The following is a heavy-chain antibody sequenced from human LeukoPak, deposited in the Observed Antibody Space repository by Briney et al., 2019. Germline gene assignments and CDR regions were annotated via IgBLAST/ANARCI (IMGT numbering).Heavy chain of an antibody. CDR2: INHSGST. CDR1: GGSFSGYY. CDR3: ARVVVVPAATTYYYYYMDV. V-gene: IGHV4-34*01. D-gene: IGHD2-2*01. Sequence: SETLSLTCAVYGGSFSGYYWSWIRQPPGKGLEWIGEINHSGSTNYNPSLKSRVTISVDTSKNQFSLKLSSVTAADTAVYYCARVVVVPAATTYYYYYMDVWGKGTTVTVSS. J-gene: IGHJ6*03.